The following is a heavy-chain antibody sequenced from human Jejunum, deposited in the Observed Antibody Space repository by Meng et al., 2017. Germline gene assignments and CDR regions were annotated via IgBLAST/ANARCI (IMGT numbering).Heavy chain of an antibody. D-gene: IGHD2-21*01. V-gene: IGHV3-23*01. CDR3: AMVKTATAGYFEY. Sequence: GESLKISCAASGFTFDSYAMSWVRQAPGKGLEWVSLITGAGDSTNYADSVKGRSTISRDYYKNTLHLQMNSLRAEDTAVYYCAMVKTATAGYFEYWGQGTLVTVSS. CDR1: GFTFDSYA. J-gene: IGHJ4*02. CDR2: ITGAGDST.